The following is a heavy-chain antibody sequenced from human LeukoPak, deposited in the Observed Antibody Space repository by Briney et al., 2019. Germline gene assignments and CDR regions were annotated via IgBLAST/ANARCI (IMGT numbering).Heavy chain of an antibody. CDR2: ISSSSSYI. V-gene: IGHV3-21*01. D-gene: IGHD6-19*01. CDR1: GFTFSTYI. Sequence: GGSLRLSCAASGFTFSTYIMNWVRQAPGKGLEWVSYISSSSSYIYYADSVKGRFTISRDNAKNSLYLQMNSLRAEDTAVYYCGRDRSSVVAGIGYWGQGNLVTVSS. CDR3: GRDRSSVVAGIGY. J-gene: IGHJ4*02.